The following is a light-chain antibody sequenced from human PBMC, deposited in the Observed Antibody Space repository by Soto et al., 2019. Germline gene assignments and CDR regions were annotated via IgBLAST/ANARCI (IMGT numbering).Light chain of an antibody. CDR1: SSDVGGYNY. V-gene: IGLV2-11*01. Sequence: QCALTQPRSVSGSPGQSVTISCTGTSSDVGGYNYVSWYQQHPGKATKLMIYDVSKRPSGVPDRFSGSKSGNTASLTISGLQAEDEADYYCCSYAGSYTYVFGTGTKLTVL. CDR2: DVS. J-gene: IGLJ1*01. CDR3: CSYAGSYTYV.